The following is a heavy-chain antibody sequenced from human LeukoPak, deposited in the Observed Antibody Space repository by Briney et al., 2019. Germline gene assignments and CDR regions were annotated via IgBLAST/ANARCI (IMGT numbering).Heavy chain of an antibody. CDR2: ISSSSSYT. CDR3: ARILAVASFHPFDY. J-gene: IGHJ4*02. D-gene: IGHD6-19*01. CDR1: GFTFSDYY. V-gene: IGHV3-11*03. Sequence: GGSLRLSCAASGFTFSDYYMNWIRQAPGKGLEWVPYISSSSSYTNYADSVKGRFTISRDNAKKSLYLQMNSMRAGDTAVYYCARILAVASFHPFDYWGQGTLVTVSS.